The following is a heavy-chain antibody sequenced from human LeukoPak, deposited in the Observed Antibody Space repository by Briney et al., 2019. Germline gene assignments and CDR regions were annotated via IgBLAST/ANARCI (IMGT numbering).Heavy chain of an antibody. Sequence: GGSLRLSCAASGFTFSRSAMHWVRQAPGRGLEWVALISYDGSNKYYADSVKGRFTSSRDNSKNTLYLQMNSLRAEDTAVYYCVKLVGVGELFWGHFLEDFWGQGTLVTVSS. V-gene: IGHV3-30*18. CDR2: ISYDGSNK. CDR1: GFTFSRSA. J-gene: IGHJ4*02. D-gene: IGHD3-10*01. CDR3: VKLVGVGELFWGHFLEDF.